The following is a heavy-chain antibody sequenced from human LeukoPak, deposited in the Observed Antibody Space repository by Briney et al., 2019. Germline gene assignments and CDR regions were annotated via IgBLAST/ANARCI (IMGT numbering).Heavy chain of an antibody. D-gene: IGHD1-14*01. V-gene: IGHV4-34*01. CDR2: INHSGST. CDR3: ARVFRPTEGYYFDY. Sequence: SETLSLTCAVYGGSFSGYYWSWIRQPPGKGLEWIGEINHSGSTNYNPSLKSRVTISVDTSKNQFSLKLSSVTAADTAAYYCARVFRPTEGYYFDYWGQGTLVTVSS. J-gene: IGHJ4*02. CDR1: GGSFSGYY.